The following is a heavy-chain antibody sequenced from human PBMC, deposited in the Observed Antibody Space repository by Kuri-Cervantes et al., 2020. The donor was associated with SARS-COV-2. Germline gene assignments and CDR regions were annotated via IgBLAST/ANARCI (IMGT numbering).Heavy chain of an antibody. Sequence: SETLSLTCSVSGASISSSTYYWGWIRQSPGKGLEWLGSIYESGDTYYSSSLKSRLSLSVDTSKNQFSLKLSSVTAADTAVYYCARHLNYYDSSGYYRTWYFDLWGRGTLVTVSS. CDR1: GASISSSTYY. V-gene: IGHV4-39*01. CDR3: ARHLNYYDSSGYYRTWYFDL. D-gene: IGHD3-22*01. J-gene: IGHJ2*01. CDR2: IYESGDT.